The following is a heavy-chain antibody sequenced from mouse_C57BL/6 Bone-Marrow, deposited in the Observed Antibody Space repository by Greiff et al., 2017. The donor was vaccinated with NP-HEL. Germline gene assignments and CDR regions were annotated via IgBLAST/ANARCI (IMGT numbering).Heavy chain of an antibody. Sequence: VQLQQPGAELVKPGASVKLSCKASGYTFTSYWMQWVKQRPGQGLEWIGEIDPSDSYTNYNQKFKGKATLTVDTSSSTAYMQLSSLTSEDSAVYYCILIYDGYTGDYWGQGTTLTVSS. J-gene: IGHJ2*01. D-gene: IGHD2-3*01. CDR3: ILIYDGYTGDY. V-gene: IGHV1-50*01. CDR1: GYTFTSYW. CDR2: IDPSDSYT.